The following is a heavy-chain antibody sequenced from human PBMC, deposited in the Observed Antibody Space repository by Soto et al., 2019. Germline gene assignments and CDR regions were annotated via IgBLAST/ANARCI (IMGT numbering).Heavy chain of an antibody. J-gene: IGHJ5*02. CDR3: ATALKYAYYDSSQSLS. CDR2: FDPEEGET. D-gene: IGHD3-22*01. Sequence: ASVQVSCKVCGYTLPELSIHGVRHAPGNRVEWGGGFDPEEGETIYAQKVQGKVTLHEDTPTHPAYIELSSLRSEDTAGYNCATALKYAYYDSSQSLSWGQGTLVTVSS. CDR1: GYTLPELS. V-gene: IGHV1-24*01.